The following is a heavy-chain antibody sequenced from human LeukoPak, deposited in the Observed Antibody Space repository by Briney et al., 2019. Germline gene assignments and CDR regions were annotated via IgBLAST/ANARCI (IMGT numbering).Heavy chain of an antibody. CDR2: IYYSGST. V-gene: IGHV4-31*03. Sequence: SETLSLTCTVSGGSISSGGYYWSWLRQHPGKGLEWIGYIYYSGSTYYNPSLKSRVTISVDTSKNQFSLKLSSVTAADTAVYYCARAGDSKTYYFDYWGQGTLVTVSS. CDR3: ARAGDSKTYYFDY. CDR1: GGSISSGGYY. J-gene: IGHJ4*02. D-gene: IGHD5-12*01.